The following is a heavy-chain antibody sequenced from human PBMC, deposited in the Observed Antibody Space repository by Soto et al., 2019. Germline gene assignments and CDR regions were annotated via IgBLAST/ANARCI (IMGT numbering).Heavy chain of an antibody. V-gene: IGHV1-69*02. J-gene: IGHJ4*02. D-gene: IGHD6-6*01. CDR2: IIPILGIA. Sequence: HVQLVQSGAEVKKPGSSVKVSCKASVGTLSSYTISWVRQAPGQGREWMGRIIPILGIANYAQKFQGRVTITADKSTSTAYMELSSLRSEDTAVYYCASPSRYSSSPDYWGQGTLVTVSS. CDR1: VGTLSSYT. CDR3: ASPSRYSSSPDY.